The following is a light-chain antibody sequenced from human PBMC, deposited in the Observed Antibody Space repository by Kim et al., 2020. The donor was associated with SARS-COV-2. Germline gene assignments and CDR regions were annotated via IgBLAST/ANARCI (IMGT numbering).Light chain of an antibody. V-gene: IGLV3-19*01. CDR2: GNN. CDR3: NSRETSNFGI. J-gene: IGLJ2*01. CDR1: SLRKYY. Sequence: SSELTQDPAVSVALGQTVRITCQGDSLRKYYASWYQQKPGQAPILLISGNNNRPSGIPDRFSGSSSGNTASLTIAGAQAEDEADYYCNSRETSNFGIFGGGTKLTVL.